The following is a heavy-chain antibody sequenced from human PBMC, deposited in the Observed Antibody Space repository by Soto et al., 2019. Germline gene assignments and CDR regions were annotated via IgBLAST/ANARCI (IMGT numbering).Heavy chain of an antibody. CDR1: GDSLSTFY. J-gene: IGHJ6*02. D-gene: IGHD3-10*01. V-gene: IGHV4-59*01. Sequence: PSETLSLTCSVSGDSLSTFYWTWIRQPPGKRLEWIGFISYSGSTTYNPSLKSRLTISVDTSKNQFSLKLTSVTPADTAVYFCARSAPLSCTSAYAMDVWGQGTTVTVSS. CDR2: ISYSGST. CDR3: ARSAPLSCTSAYAMDV.